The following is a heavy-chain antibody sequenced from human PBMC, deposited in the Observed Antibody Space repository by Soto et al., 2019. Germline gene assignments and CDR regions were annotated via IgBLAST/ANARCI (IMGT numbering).Heavy chain of an antibody. CDR2: MNPNSGNT. CDR1: GYTFTSYD. V-gene: IGHV1-8*01. D-gene: IGHD2-2*01. Sequence: ASVKVSCKASGYTFTSYDINWVRQATGQGLEWMGWMNPNSGNTGYAQKFQGRVTMTRNTSISTAYMELSSLRSEDTAVYYCARGGDIVVVPAASYYYMDVWGKATTVTVSS. CDR3: ARGGDIVVVPAASYYYMDV. J-gene: IGHJ6*03.